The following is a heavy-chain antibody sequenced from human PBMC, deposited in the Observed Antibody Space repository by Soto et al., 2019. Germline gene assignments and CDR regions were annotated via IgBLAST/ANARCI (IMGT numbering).Heavy chain of an antibody. CDR2: INSDGSST. Sequence: GGSLRLSCAASGFTFSSYWMHWVRQAPGKGLVWVSRINSDGSSTSYADSVKGRFTISRDNAKNTLYLQMNSLRAEDTAVYYCARVVRYCSGGSCWYYFDYWGQGTLVTGSS. D-gene: IGHD2-15*01. V-gene: IGHV3-74*01. CDR3: ARVVRYCSGGSCWYYFDY. CDR1: GFTFSSYW. J-gene: IGHJ4*02.